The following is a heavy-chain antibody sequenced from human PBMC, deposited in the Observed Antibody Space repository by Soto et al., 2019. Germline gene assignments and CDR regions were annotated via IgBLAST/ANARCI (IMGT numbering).Heavy chain of an antibody. CDR2: INHSGST. CDR1: GGSFSGHY. J-gene: IGHJ6*03. D-gene: IGHD6-19*01. CDR3: ASSSGWSYYYYYYMDV. V-gene: IGHV4-34*01. Sequence: PSETQSLTCAVYGGSFSGHYWSRIRQPPRKGLEWIGEINHSGSTNYNPSLKSRVTISVDTSKNQFSLKLSSVTAADTAVYYCASSSGWSYYYYYYMDVWGKGTTVTVSS.